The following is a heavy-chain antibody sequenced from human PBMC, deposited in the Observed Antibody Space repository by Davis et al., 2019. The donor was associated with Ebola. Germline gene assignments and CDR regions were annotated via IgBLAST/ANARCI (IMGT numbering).Heavy chain of an antibody. D-gene: IGHD3-3*01. CDR3: ARDGREFLEWLFNWFDP. V-gene: IGHV3-7*01. CDR2: IKQDGSDK. Sequence: GESLKISCAASGFTFSSYWMSWVRQAPGKGLEWVANIKQDGSDKYYLDSVKGRFTISRDNAKNSLYLQMNSLRAEDTAVYYCARDGREFLEWLFNWFDPWGQGTLVTVSS. CDR1: GFTFSSYW. J-gene: IGHJ5*02.